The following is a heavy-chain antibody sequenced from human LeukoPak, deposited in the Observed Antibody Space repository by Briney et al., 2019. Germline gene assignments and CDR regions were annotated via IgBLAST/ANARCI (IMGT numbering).Heavy chain of an antibody. V-gene: IGHV4-31*03. CDR2: IYYSGST. CDR3: ARVWKTYSYLDY. J-gene: IGHJ4*02. D-gene: IGHD1-1*01. CDR1: SGAISASHW. Sequence: SSETLSLTCTVSSGAISASHWLSWVRQHPGKGLEWIGYIYYSGSTYYNPSLKSRVTISVDTSKNQFSLKLSSVTAADTAVYYCARVWKTYSYLDYWGQGTLVTVSS.